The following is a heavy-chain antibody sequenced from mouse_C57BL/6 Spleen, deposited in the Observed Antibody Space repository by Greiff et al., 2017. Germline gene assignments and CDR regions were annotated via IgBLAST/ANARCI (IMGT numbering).Heavy chain of an antibody. D-gene: IGHD4-1*01. CDR2: IYPSDSDT. Sequence: QVQLQQPGAELVRPGSSVKLSCKASGYNFTSDWMDWVKQRPGQGLEWIGKIYPSDSDTHYNQKFQDKATLTVDKSSSTAYMQLSSLTSEDSAVYYCARRLTSYAMDCWGKGTSVTVSS. CDR1: GYNFTSDW. CDR3: ARRLTSYAMDC. V-gene: IGHV1-61*01. J-gene: IGHJ4*01.